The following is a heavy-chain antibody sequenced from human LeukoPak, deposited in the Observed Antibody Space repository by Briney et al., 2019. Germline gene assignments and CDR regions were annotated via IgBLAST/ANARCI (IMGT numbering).Heavy chain of an antibody. CDR3: ARARYSSSRGSFDP. CDR1: AGTFSIYA. D-gene: IGHD6-13*01. V-gene: IGHV1-69*04. J-gene: IGHJ5*02. Sequence: SVTVSCTASAGTFSIYAISWVRQAPGQGHEWMGRIIPILGIANYARKFQGRVTITSDKSTSTAYMELSSLRSEDTAVYYCARARYSSSRGSFDPWGQGTLVTVSS. CDR2: IIPILGIA.